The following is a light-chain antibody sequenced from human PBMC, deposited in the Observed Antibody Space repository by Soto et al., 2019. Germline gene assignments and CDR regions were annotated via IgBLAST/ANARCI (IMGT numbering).Light chain of an antibody. CDR3: QQASSFPLS. J-gene: IGKJ4*01. CDR2: AAS. V-gene: IGKV1-12*01. CDR1: QGFGTW. Sequence: DIQMTQSPSSVAASGGDRVDMTCRASQGFGTWLAWYQQKPGKAPKLLIYAASKLQSGVPSRFSGRGSGTDFTLTITILQPEDSATYFCQQASSFPLSFGGGTNVEI.